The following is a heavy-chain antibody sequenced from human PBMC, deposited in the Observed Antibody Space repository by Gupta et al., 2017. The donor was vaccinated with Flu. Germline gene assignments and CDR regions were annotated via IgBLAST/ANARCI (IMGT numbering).Heavy chain of an antibody. CDR1: GFTFSSYG. CDR3: ATHLDMVRGVSVDDY. D-gene: IGHD3-10*01. J-gene: IGHJ4*02. Sequence: QVQLVESGGGVVQPGRSLRLSCAASGFTFSSYGMHWVRQAPGKGLEWVAVISYDGSNKYYADSVKGRFTISRDNSKNTLYLQMNSLRAEDTAVYYCATHLDMVRGVSVDDYWGQGTLVTVSS. V-gene: IGHV3-30*03. CDR2: ISYDGSNK.